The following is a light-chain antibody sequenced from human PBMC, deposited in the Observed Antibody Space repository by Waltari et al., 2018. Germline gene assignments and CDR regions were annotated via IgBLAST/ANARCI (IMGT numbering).Light chain of an antibody. Sequence: DVVMTQSPLSLPVTLGQPASISCKSSQSLVHSNGNTYLQWFQQRPGQSPRRLIYTVSNRESGVPDRFSGIGSGTDFTLKISRVDAEDVGVYYCMQGTHWPYTFGQGTRLDIK. CDR2: TVS. J-gene: IGKJ2*01. CDR1: QSLVHSNGNTY. V-gene: IGKV2-30*02. CDR3: MQGTHWPYT.